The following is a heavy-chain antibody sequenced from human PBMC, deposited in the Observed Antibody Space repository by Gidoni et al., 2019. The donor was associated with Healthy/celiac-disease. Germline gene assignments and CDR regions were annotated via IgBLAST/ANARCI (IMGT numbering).Heavy chain of an antibody. J-gene: IGHJ4*02. Sequence: QVQLVESGGGVVQPGRSLSLSCAASGFTFSSYAMHGVRQAPGKGLEGVAVISYDGSNKYYADSVKGRFTISRDNSKNTLYLQMNSLRAEDTAVYYCARVGPYFDYWGQGTLVTVSS. CDR1: GFTFSSYA. V-gene: IGHV3-30*04. CDR2: ISYDGSNK. CDR3: ARVGPYFDY.